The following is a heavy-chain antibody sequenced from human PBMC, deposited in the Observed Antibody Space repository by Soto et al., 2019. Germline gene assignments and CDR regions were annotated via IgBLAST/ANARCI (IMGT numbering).Heavy chain of an antibody. CDR1: GFTFSSYG. V-gene: IGHV3-30*18. CDR2: ISYDGSNK. J-gene: IGHJ6*02. CDR3: AKVLGRIQLWPVSGMDV. Sequence: SCAASGFTFSSYGMHWVRQAPGKGLEWVAVISYDGSNKYYADSVEGRFTISRDNSKNTLYLQMNSLRAEDTAVYYCAKVLGRIQLWPVSGMDVWGQGTTVTVSS. D-gene: IGHD5-18*01.